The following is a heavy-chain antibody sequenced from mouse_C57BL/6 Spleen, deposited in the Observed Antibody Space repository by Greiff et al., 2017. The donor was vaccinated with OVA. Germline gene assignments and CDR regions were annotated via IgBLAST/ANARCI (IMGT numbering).Heavy chain of an antibody. CDR1: GYTFTSYW. CDR2: IHPNSGST. J-gene: IGHJ4*01. Sequence: QVQLQQPGAELVKPGASVKLSCKASGYTFTSYWMHWVKQRPGQGLEWIGMIHPNSGSTNYNEKFKSKATLTVDKSSSTAYMQLSSLTSEDSAVYYCAKIGPRDGSSYDYAMDYWGQGTSVTVSS. V-gene: IGHV1-64*01. CDR3: AKIGPRDGSSYDYAMDY. D-gene: IGHD1-1*01.